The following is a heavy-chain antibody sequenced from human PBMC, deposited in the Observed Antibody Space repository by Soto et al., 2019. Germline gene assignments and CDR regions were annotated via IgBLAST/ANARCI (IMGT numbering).Heavy chain of an antibody. J-gene: IGHJ4*02. V-gene: IGHV1-69*13. CDR1: GGTFSSYA. D-gene: IGHD1-26*01. CDR2: IIPIFGTA. Sequence: ASVKVSCKASGGTFSSYAISWVRQAPGQGLEWMGGIIPIFGTANYAQKFQGRVTITADESTSTAYMELSSLRSEDTAVYYCARVRGLVGATEFDYWGQGTLITVSS. CDR3: ARVRGLVGATEFDY.